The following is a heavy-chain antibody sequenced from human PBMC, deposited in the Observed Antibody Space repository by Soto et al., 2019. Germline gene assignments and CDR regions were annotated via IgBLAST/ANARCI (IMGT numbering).Heavy chain of an antibody. J-gene: IGHJ5*02. CDR1: GYTFTSYG. CDR2: INTSVGSA. V-gene: IGHV1-46*01. CDR3: VRDGSGSYYGWFDR. Sequence: ASVKVSCKASGYTFTSYGISWVRQAPGQGLEWMGIINTSVGSASNAQKFQGRVTMTRDTSTSTVYMELSSLRYEDTAVYYCVRDGSGSYYGWFDRWGQGTLVTVSS. D-gene: IGHD3-10*01.